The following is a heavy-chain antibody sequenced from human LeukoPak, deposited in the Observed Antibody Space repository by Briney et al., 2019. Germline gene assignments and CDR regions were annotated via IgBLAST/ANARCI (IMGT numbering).Heavy chain of an antibody. Sequence: SETLSLTCTVSGGSISSYYWSWIRQPPGKGLEWIGYIYYSGSTNYNPSLKSRVTISVDTSKNQFSLKPTSLTAADTAVYYCARAGVSSGYWSLWGQGTLVTVSS. J-gene: IGHJ4*02. CDR3: ARAGVSSGYWSL. CDR1: GGSISSYY. CDR2: IYYSGST. D-gene: IGHD3-22*01. V-gene: IGHV4-59*01.